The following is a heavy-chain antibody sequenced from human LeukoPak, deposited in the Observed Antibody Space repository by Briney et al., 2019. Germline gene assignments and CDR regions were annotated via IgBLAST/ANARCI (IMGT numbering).Heavy chain of an antibody. CDR3: AGYYGSGTYVVE. V-gene: IGHV3-20*04. CDR2: INGNGGSP. J-gene: IGHJ4*02. D-gene: IGHD3-10*01. Sequence: GGSLRLSCTASGLTLDEDGMGWVRQVPGKGLEWISGINGNGGSPGYADSVKGRFTISRDNAKNSVYLQMNSLRAEDTALYYCAGYYGSGTYVVEWGQGTLVTVSS. CDR1: GLTLDEDG.